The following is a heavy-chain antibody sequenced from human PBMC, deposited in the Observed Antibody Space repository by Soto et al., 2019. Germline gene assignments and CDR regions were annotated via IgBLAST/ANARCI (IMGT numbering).Heavy chain of an antibody. CDR3: SRCIDYYYGSGSYYKNYNWFDP. Sequence: PSETLSLTCAVYGGSFSGYYWSWIRQPPGKGLEWIGEINHSGSTNYNPSIKSRVTISVDTSKNQFSLKLSSVTAADMALFYCSRCIDYYYGSGSYYKNYNWFDPWGQGTLVTVSS. D-gene: IGHD3-10*01. V-gene: IGHV4-34*01. CDR2: INHSGST. CDR1: GGSFSGYY. J-gene: IGHJ5*02.